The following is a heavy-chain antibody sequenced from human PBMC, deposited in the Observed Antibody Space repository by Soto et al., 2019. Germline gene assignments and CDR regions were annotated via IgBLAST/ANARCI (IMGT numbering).Heavy chain of an antibody. CDR1: GFTFRSFT. CDR3: ARGAALAGTLDG. Sequence: LRLSCAASGFTFRSFTMNWVRQAPGKGLEWVSTISSNSAYIYYTDALRGRFTISRDNAKNSLHLQMNSLRAEDTAVYYWARGAALAGTLDGRGQGPWVTVYS. D-gene: IGHD6-19*01. CDR2: ISSNSAYI. V-gene: IGHV3-21*01. J-gene: IGHJ4*02.